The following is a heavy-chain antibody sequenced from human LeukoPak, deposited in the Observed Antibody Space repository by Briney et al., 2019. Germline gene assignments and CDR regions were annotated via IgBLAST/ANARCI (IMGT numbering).Heavy chain of an antibody. CDR1: GGSISSYY. CDR3: ARSNSLVARPSPPRY. D-gene: IGHD6-6*01. Sequence: SETLSLTCTVSGGSISSYYWSWIRQPPGKGLEWIGYIYYSGSTNYNPSLKSRVTISVDTSKNQFSLKLSSVTAADTAVYYCARSNSLVARPSPPRYWGQGTLVTVSS. V-gene: IGHV4-59*01. CDR2: IYYSGST. J-gene: IGHJ4*02.